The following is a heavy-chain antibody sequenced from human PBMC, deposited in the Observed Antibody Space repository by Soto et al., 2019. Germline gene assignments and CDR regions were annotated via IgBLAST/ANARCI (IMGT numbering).Heavy chain of an antibody. CDR2: LSGSGDTT. D-gene: IGHD3-22*01. J-gene: IGHJ4*02. CDR1: GFTFASYA. V-gene: IGHV3-23*01. CDR3: AKSTLVVLVIHEFDS. Sequence: PGGSLRLSCAATGFTFASYAISWVRQAPGKGLEWVSGLSGSGDTTNYADSVKGRFTISRDNSKNTLFLQMNSLRAEDTAVYYCAKSTLVVLVIHEFDSWGQGTLVTVSS.